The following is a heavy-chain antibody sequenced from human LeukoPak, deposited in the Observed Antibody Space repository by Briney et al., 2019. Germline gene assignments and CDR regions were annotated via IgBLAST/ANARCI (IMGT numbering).Heavy chain of an antibody. D-gene: IGHD5-18*01. CDR2: IYNSGTT. J-gene: IGHJ4*02. Sequence: SETLSLTCTVSGGSVSSGNYYWSWIRQPPGKGLEWIGYIYNSGTTDYNPSLKSRVTISVDTSKNQFSLKLSSVTAADTAVYYCARSIQLWSYIDYWGQGTLVTVSS. CDR3: ARSIQLWSYIDY. CDR1: GGSVSSGNYY. V-gene: IGHV4-61*01.